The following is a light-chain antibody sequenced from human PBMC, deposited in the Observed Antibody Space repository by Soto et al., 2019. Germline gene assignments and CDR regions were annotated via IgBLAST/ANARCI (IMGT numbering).Light chain of an antibody. CDR1: QSVDTF. Sequence: EIVLTQSPATLSLSPGERATLSCRASQSVDTFLAWYQQKPGRTPRLLIYDTSNRATGIPPRFSGSGSGTDFTLTIRRLEPEDFAVYYCQVRTEWPPFMYSFGQGTKLDVK. J-gene: IGKJ2*01. CDR2: DTS. V-gene: IGKV3-11*01. CDR3: QVRTEWPPFMYS.